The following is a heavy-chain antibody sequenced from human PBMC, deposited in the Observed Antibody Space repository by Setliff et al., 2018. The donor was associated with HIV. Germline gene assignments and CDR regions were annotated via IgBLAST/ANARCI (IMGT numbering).Heavy chain of an antibody. V-gene: IGHV4-39*01. Sequence: SETLSLTCAVFGGSFTDIGGSFTDYYWIWIRQPPGKGLEWIGSVYYSGSTHYNPSLKSRVTISVDTSKNQFSLKRSSVTAADTAVYYCATHGAQWGQGTLVTVSS. D-gene: IGHD1-26*01. CDR1: GGSFTDIGGSFTDYY. CDR3: ATHGAQ. J-gene: IGHJ4*02. CDR2: VYYSGST.